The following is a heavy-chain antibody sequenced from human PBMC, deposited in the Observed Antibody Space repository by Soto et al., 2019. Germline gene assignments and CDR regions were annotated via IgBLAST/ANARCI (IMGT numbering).Heavy chain of an antibody. D-gene: IGHD5-12*01. Sequence: PGGSLRLSCAASGFTFSDYYMSWIRQAPGKGLEWVSYISSSGSTIYYADSVKGRFTISRDNAKNSLYLQMNSLRAEDTAVYYCASLQPGQGGYNTFWYYGMDVWGQGTTVTVSS. CDR3: ASLQPGQGGYNTFWYYGMDV. J-gene: IGHJ6*02. CDR1: GFTFSDYY. CDR2: ISSSGSTI. V-gene: IGHV3-11*01.